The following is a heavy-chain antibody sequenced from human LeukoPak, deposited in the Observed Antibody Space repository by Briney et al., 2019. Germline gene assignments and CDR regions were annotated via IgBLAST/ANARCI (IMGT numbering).Heavy chain of an antibody. J-gene: IGHJ4*02. V-gene: IGHV3-23*01. CDR2: ISGSGGNT. Sequence: GGSLRLSCAASGFTLSSFSMSWVRQAPEKGLEWVSAISGSGGNTIYADSVKGRFTISRDKSKNTLYLQMNSLRAEDTAVYYCARASGSGWYFYFDSWGLGTLVTVSS. D-gene: IGHD6-19*01. CDR1: GFTLSSFS. CDR3: ARASGSGWYFYFDS.